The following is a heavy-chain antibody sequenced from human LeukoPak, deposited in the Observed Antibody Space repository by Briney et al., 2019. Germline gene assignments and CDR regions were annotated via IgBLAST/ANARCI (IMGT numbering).Heavy chain of an antibody. CDR3: ARSSYSSSSSV. Sequence: GGSLRLSCAVSGFTFSGFWMSWSRQAPGKGLEWVASINSDGSEGYYADVVKGRINISRDKAKNSLYLQINSLRAEDTAVYYCARSSYSSSSSVWGQGTMVTVSS. CDR2: INSDGSEG. J-gene: IGHJ3*01. CDR1: GFTFSGFW. D-gene: IGHD6-6*01. V-gene: IGHV3-7*03.